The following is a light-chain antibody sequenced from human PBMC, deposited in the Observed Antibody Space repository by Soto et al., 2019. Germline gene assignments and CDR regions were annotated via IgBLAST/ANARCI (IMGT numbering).Light chain of an antibody. CDR3: QQRSNWPRT. CDR1: QNISSY. CDR2: DVS. V-gene: IGKV3-11*01. Sequence: FVLTLSAFTLSLSPGERATLSCRASQNISSYLIWYQQKPGQAPRLLMYDVSNRATGIPARFSGSGSGTDFTLTISSLEPEDLAVYYCQQRSNWPRTFGQGTKVDVK. J-gene: IGKJ1*01.